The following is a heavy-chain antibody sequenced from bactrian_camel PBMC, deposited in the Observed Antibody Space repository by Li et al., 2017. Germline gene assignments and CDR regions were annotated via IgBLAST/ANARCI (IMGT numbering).Heavy chain of an antibody. CDR2: IYTDGSRT. D-gene: IGHD3*01. J-gene: IGHJ6*01. Sequence: VQLVESGGGLVQPGGSLRLSCAVSGFSFSNFGMSWVRQAPGKRPEWVSGIYTDGSRTWYVDSAKGRFTISRDNAKNTVSLQMSNLKPEDTARYYCAAGVSTNFGYWGQGTQVTVS. CDR3: AAGVSTNFGY. CDR1: GFSFSNFG. V-gene: IGHV3S7*01.